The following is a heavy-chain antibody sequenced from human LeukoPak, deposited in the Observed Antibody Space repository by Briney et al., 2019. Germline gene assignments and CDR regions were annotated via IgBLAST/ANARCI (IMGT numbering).Heavy chain of an antibody. CDR2: IYSGGNT. V-gene: IGHV3-53*05. Sequence: GGSLRLSCAASGFSVSSNYMSWVRQTPGKGLECVSLIYSGGNTYYADSVKGRFTISRDNSKNTLYLQMNSLRAEDTAVYYCAKTAQTPRRRGGVNHDAFDIWGQGTMVTVSS. CDR3: AKTAQTPRRRGGVNHDAFDI. D-gene: IGHD2-15*01. CDR1: GFSVSSNY. J-gene: IGHJ3*02.